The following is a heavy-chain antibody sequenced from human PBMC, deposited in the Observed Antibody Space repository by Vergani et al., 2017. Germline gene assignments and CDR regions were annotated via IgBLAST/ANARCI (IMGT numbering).Heavy chain of an antibody. CDR1: GYSISSGYY. D-gene: IGHD1-1*01. J-gene: IGHJ3*02. Sequence: QVQLQQWGAGLLKPSETLSLTCAVYGYSISSGYYWGWIRQPPGKGLEWIGSIYHSGSTYYNPSLKSRVTISVDTSKNQFSLKLSSVTAADTAVYYCARTTQPDAFDIWGQGTMVTVSS. CDR2: IYHSGST. CDR3: ARTTQPDAFDI. V-gene: IGHV4-38-2*01.